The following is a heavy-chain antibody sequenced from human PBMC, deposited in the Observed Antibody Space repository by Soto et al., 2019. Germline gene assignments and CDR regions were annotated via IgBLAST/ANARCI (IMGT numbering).Heavy chain of an antibody. CDR2: IIPIFGTA. D-gene: IGHD3-3*01. J-gene: IGHJ3*02. V-gene: IGHV1-69*13. CDR1: GGTFSSYA. CDR3: ATLYLGVVIRSDAFYI. Sequence: GASVKVSCKASGGTFSSYAISWVRQAPGQGLEWMGGIIPIFGTANYAQKFQGRVTITADESTSTAYMELSSLRSEDTAVYYCATLYLGVVIRSDAFYIWGQGTMVTVSS.